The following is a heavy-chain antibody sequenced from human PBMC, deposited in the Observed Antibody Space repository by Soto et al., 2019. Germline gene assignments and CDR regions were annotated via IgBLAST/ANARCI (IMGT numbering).Heavy chain of an antibody. Sequence: ASVKVSCKASGYTFTGYYMHWVRQAPGQGLEWMGWINPNSGGTNYAQKFQGWVTMTRDTSISTAYMELSRLRSDDTAVYYCARGRYCSSTSCYADFDYWGQGTLVTVSS. J-gene: IGHJ4*02. D-gene: IGHD2-2*01. CDR3: ARGRYCSSTSCYADFDY. CDR1: GYTFTGYY. CDR2: INPNSGGT. V-gene: IGHV1-2*04.